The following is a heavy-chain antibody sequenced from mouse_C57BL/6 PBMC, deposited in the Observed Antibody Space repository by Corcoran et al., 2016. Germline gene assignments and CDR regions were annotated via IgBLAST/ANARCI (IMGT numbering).Heavy chain of an antibody. CDR3: ARERYGSSYKYFDV. Sequence: QIQLVQSGPELKKPGETVKISCKASGYTFTTYGMSWVKQAPGKGLKWMGWINTYSGVPTYADDFKGRFAFSLETSASTAYLQINNLKNEDTATYFCARERYGSSYKYFDVWGTGTTVTVSS. CDR2: INTYSGVP. J-gene: IGHJ1*03. V-gene: IGHV9-3*01. CDR1: GYTFTTYG. D-gene: IGHD1-1*01.